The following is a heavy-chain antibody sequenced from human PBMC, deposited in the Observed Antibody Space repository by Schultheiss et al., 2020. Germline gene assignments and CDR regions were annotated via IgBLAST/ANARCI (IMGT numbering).Heavy chain of an antibody. V-gene: IGHV3-23*01. CDR2: ISGSGGST. Sequence: GESLKISCAASGFTFSSYAMSWVRQAPGKGLEWVSAISGSGGSTYYADSVKGRFTISRDNSKNTLYLQMNSLRAEDTAVYYCAKDQWIFGVVTPEFDYWGQGTLVTVSS. J-gene: IGHJ4*02. D-gene: IGHD3-3*01. CDR1: GFTFSSYA. CDR3: AKDQWIFGVVTPEFDY.